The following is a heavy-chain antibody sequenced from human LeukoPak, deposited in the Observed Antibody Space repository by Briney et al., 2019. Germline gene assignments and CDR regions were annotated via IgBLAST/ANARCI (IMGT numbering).Heavy chain of an antibody. CDR1: GGSISSRSYY. Sequence: SETLSLTCTVSGGSISSRSYYWGWIRQPPGKGLEWIGSIYYKGNTYLNPSLKSRVTISVDTSKNQFSLKLSSVTAADTAVYYCARSRRYYYYYMDVWGKGTTVTVSS. V-gene: IGHV4-39*01. CDR3: ARSRRYYYYYMDV. J-gene: IGHJ6*03. CDR2: IYYKGNT.